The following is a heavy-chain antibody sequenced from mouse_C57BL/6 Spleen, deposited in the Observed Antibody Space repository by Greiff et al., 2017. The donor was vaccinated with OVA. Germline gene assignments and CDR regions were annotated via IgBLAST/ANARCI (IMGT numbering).Heavy chain of an antibody. CDR2: IDPSDSYT. Sequence: QVQLQQPGAELVRPGTSVKLSCKASGYTFTSYWMHWVKQRPGQGLEWIGVIDPSDSYTNYNQKFKGKATLTVDTSSSTAYMQLSSLTSEDSAVYYCARPYYGSRAWFAYWGQGTLVTVSA. J-gene: IGHJ3*01. CDR3: ARPYYGSRAWFAY. V-gene: IGHV1-59*01. CDR1: GYTFTSYW. D-gene: IGHD1-1*01.